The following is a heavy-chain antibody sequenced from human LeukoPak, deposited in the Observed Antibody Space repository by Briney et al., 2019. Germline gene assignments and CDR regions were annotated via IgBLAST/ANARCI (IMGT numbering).Heavy chain of an antibody. CDR3: ARDRPGRELLPYYMDV. CDR2: INQYGSEK. J-gene: IGHJ6*03. V-gene: IGHV3-7*01. Sequence: GVSLRLSCAASGFSFSSYWMSWVRQAPGKGLEWVANINQYGSEKYYVDSVKGRFTISRDNAKNSLSLQMNSLRAEDTAVYYCARDRPGRELLPYYMDVWGQGTTVTVSS. CDR1: GFSFSSYW. D-gene: IGHD2-15*01.